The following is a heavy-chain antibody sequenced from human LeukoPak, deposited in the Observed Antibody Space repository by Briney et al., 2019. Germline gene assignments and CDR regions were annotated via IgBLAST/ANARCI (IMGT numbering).Heavy chain of an antibody. CDR1: GYIFTNYW. CDR2: IYPGDSDT. CDR3: VRGNYYDSSGRFDY. Sequence: RGESLKICCKGSGYIFTNYWIGWVRQMPGKGLEWMGIIYPGDSDTRYSPSFQGQVTISADKSISTAYLQWSSLKASDTAMYYCVRGNYYDSSGRFDYWGQGTLVTVSS. J-gene: IGHJ4*02. D-gene: IGHD3-22*01. V-gene: IGHV5-51*01.